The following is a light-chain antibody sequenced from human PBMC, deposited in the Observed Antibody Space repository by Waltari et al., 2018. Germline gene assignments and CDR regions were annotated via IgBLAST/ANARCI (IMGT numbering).Light chain of an antibody. V-gene: IGKV1-5*03. CDR2: KAS. CDR3: LQYNSYPWT. Sequence: DIQVTQSPSTLSASVGDRVTIPCRASQSIVVWLAWYQQKPGKAPRLLIYKASYLESGVPSRFSGSASGTASTLTISSLQADDFATYYCLQYNSYPWTFGQGTTVEIK. CDR1: QSIVVW. J-gene: IGKJ1*01.